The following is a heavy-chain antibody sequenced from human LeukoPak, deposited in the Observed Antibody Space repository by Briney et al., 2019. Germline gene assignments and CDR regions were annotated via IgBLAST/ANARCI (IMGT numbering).Heavy chain of an antibody. Sequence: PGGSLRLSCAASGFTFKNYGMHWVRQAPGKGLEWVAFIRFDASNRYYADSVKGGRFIVSRDNSKNILYLQMNSLRDEDTAIYYCATDVNGSPDSWGQGTLVTVSS. CDR3: ATDVNGSPDS. CDR2: IRFDASNR. D-gene: IGHD1-26*01. CDR1: GFTFKNYG. J-gene: IGHJ5*01. V-gene: IGHV3-30*02.